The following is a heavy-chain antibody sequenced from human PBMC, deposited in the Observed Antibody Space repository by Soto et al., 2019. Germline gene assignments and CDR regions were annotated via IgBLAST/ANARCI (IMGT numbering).Heavy chain of an antibody. CDR2: MNPNSGET. CDR3: ARIAVPARPRWYNWFDP. D-gene: IGHD2-21*01. J-gene: IGHJ5*02. V-gene: IGHV1-8*02. Sequence: QEQLVQSVAEVKKPGASVKVSCMTSGYTFNDYEINWVRHATGQGLEWIGWMNPNSGETGYAQKFQGRVTMTTSSSLSTAYLELSSLTSDDTAVYYCARIAVPARPRWYNWFDPWGQGTLVTVSS. CDR1: GYTFNDYE.